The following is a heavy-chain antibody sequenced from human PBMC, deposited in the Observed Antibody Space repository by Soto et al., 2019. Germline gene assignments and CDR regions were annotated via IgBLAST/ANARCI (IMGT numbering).Heavy chain of an antibody. Sequence: EVQLVESGGGLVQPGGSLRLSCAASGFTFSSYWMTWVRQAPGKGLEWVANINQDGSEEYYVDSVKGRFTISRDNAKNSLYLQMTSLRAEDTAVYYCARDRCATKCPANDCWGQGHLVTVSS. J-gene: IGHJ4*02. V-gene: IGHV3-7*01. CDR3: ARDRCATKCPANDC. CDR2: INQDGSEE. CDR1: GFTFSSYW. D-gene: IGHD2-15*01.